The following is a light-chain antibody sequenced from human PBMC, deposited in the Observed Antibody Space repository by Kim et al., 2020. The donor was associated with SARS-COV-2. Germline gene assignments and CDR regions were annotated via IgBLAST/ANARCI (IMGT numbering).Light chain of an antibody. CDR1: QNINSF. J-gene: IGKJ4*01. CDR2: AAS. V-gene: IGKV1-39*01. CDR3: QQSHTAPLLT. Sequence: DIQMNQSPSSLAASVGDRVTITCRASQNINSFLNWYQQRPGKAPKLLIYAASTLQIGVPSRFSGSGSGTDFTLTITSLQPEDFATYYCQQSHTAPLLTFGGGTKVDIK.